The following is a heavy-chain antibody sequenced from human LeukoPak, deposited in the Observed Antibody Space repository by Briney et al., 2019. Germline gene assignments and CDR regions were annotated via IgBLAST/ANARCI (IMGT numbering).Heavy chain of an antibody. Sequence: GGSLRLSCAASGFTFSSYGMSWVRQAPGKGLEWVSAISGSGGSTYYADSVKGRFTISRDNAKNSLYLQMNSLRAEDTAVYYCAREMGLEWLSYYYYYYMDVWGKGTTVTVSS. CDR3: AREMGLEWLSYYYYYYMDV. D-gene: IGHD3-3*01. J-gene: IGHJ6*03. V-gene: IGHV3-23*01. CDR1: GFTFSSYG. CDR2: ISGSGGST.